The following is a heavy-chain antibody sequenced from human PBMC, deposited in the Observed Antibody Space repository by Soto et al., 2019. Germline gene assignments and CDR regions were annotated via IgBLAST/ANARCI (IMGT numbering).Heavy chain of an antibody. CDR3: ASFYYGSGSYRLNYYYYGMDG. Sequence: QVQLVQSGAEVKKPGSSVKVSCKASGGTFSSYAISWVRQAPGQGLEWMGGIIPIFGTANYAQKFQGRVTITADKSTSTAYMELSSLRSEDTAVYYCASFYYGSGSYRLNYYYYGMDGWGQGTTVTVSS. J-gene: IGHJ6*02. V-gene: IGHV1-69*06. CDR1: GGTFSSYA. D-gene: IGHD3-10*01. CDR2: IIPIFGTA.